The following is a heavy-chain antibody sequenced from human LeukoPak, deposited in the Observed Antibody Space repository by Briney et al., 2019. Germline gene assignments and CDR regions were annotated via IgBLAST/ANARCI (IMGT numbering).Heavy chain of an antibody. CDR3: ARDRDITAVTRPRLDY. J-gene: IGHJ4*02. V-gene: IGHV1-2*02. CDR1: GYTFTGYY. CDR2: INPNSGGT. Sequence: GASVKVSCKASGYTFTGYYMHWVRQAPGQGLEWMGWINPNSGGTNYAQKFQGRVTMTRDTSISTAYMELSRLRSDDTAVYYCARDRDITAVTRPRLDYWGQGTLVTVSS. D-gene: IGHD6-13*01.